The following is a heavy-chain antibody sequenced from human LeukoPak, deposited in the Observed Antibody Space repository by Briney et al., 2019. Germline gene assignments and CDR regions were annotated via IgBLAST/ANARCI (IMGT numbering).Heavy chain of an antibody. V-gene: IGHV3-30-3*01. J-gene: IGHJ6*02. CDR1: GFTFSSYA. CDR2: MSYDGSNK. CDR3: ARGPERTGVGTRYYYDMDV. D-gene: IGHD2-8*01. Sequence: PGRSLRLSCAASGFTFSSYAMHWVRQAPGKRLEWVAVMSYDGSNKYYADSVKGRFTISRDNSKNTLYLQMNSLRAEDTAVYYCARGPERTGVGTRYYYDMDVWGQGTTVTVSS.